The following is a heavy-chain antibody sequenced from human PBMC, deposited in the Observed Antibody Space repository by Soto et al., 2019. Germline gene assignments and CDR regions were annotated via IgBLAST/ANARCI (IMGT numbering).Heavy chain of an antibody. J-gene: IGHJ6*03. CDR3: ARDLGVWGTAAAADAHYYYYYYMDV. V-gene: IGHV1-18*01. D-gene: IGHD6-13*01. CDR1: GYTFTSYG. CDR2: ISAYNGNT. Sequence: ASVKVSCKASGYTFTSYGISWVRQAPGQGLEWMGWISAYNGNTNYAQKLQGRVTMTTDTSTSTAYMELRSLRSDDTAVYYCARDLGVWGTAAAADAHYYYYYYMDVWGKGTTVTVSS.